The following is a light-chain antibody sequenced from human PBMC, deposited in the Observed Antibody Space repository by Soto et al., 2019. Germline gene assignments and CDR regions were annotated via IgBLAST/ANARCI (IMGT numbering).Light chain of an antibody. Sequence: EVVLTQSPGTLSLSPWESPTLSCRARQRFSNNYFARYQQNPGQAPGLLIIGSSDRPTGIPVRFSGSVSGRDFNLTISRLEPEDFAVYYCQLYGSSPPYTFGQGTKLEI. V-gene: IGKV3-20*01. CDR1: QRFSNNY. CDR3: QLYGSSPPYT. J-gene: IGKJ2*01. CDR2: GSS.